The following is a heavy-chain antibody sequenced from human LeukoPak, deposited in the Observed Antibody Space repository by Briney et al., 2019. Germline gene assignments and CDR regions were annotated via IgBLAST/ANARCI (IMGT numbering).Heavy chain of an antibody. CDR1: GFTFSSFS. CDR3: ARVIGSYGDSAY. J-gene: IGHJ4*02. D-gene: IGHD4-17*01. CDR2: IASSSSSM. V-gene: IGHV3-48*04. Sequence: GGSLRLSCAASGFTFSSFSMNWVRQAPGKGLERISYIASSSSSMYYADSVKGRFTISRDNAKNSLYLQMNSLTAEDTAVYYCARVIGSYGDSAYWGQGTLVTVSS.